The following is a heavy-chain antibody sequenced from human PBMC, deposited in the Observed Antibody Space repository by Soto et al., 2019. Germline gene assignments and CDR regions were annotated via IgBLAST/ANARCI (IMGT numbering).Heavy chain of an antibody. Sequence: SETLSLTCTVSGGSVSSGSYYWSWIRQPPGKGLEWIGYIYYSGSTNYNPSLKSRVTISVDTSKNQFSLKLSSVTAADTAVYYCASNYYDSSGYYYVRYWGQGTLVTVSS. V-gene: IGHV4-61*01. J-gene: IGHJ4*02. D-gene: IGHD3-22*01. CDR2: IYYSGST. CDR3: ASNYYDSSGYYYVRY. CDR1: GGSVSSGSYY.